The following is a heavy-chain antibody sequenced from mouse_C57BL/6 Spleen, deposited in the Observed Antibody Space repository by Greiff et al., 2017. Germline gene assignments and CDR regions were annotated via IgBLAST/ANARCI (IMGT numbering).Heavy chain of an antibody. CDR3: ARGITTVVRYFDV. CDR2: ISDGGSYT. Sequence: EVQLVESGGGLVKPGGSLKLSCAASGFTFSSYAMSWVRQTPEKRLEWVATISDGGSYTYYPDNVKGRFTISRDNAKNNLYLQMSHLKSEDTAMYYCARGITTVVRYFDVWGTGTTVTVSS. J-gene: IGHJ1*03. V-gene: IGHV5-4*01. D-gene: IGHD1-1*01. CDR1: GFTFSSYA.